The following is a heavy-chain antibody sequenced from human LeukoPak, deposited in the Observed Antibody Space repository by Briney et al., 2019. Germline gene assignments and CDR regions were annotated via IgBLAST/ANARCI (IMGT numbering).Heavy chain of an antibody. J-gene: IGHJ4*02. D-gene: IGHD3-22*01. CDR3: AREPAYNYYDSSGYYYGDY. CDR2: INPNSGGT. Sequence: ASVKVSCKASGYTFTGYYMHWVRQAPGQGLEWMGWINPNSGGTNYAQKFQGRVTMTRDTSISTAYMELSRLRSDDTAVYYCAREPAYNYYDSSGYYYGDYWGQGTLVTVSS. CDR1: GYTFTGYY. V-gene: IGHV1-2*02.